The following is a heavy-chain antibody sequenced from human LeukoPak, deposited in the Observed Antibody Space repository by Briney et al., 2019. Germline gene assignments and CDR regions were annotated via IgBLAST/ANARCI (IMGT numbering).Heavy chain of an antibody. CDR1: GGSINSVSHY. D-gene: IGHD3-3*01. CDR3: ARADFWSGYFDY. J-gene: IGHJ4*02. V-gene: IGHV4-61*02. Sequence: SQTLSLTCTVSGGSINSVSHYWSWIRQPAGKGLEWIGRIYTSGSTNYNPSLKSRVTISVDTSKNQFSLKLTSVTAADTAVYYCARADFWSGYFDYWGQGTLVTASS. CDR2: IYTSGST.